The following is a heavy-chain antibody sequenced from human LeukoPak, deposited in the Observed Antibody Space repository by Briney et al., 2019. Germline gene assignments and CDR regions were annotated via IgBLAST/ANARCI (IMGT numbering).Heavy chain of an antibody. J-gene: IGHJ4*02. V-gene: IGHV3-21*04. Sequence: PGGSLRLSCAASGFTFSSYSMNWVRQAPGKGLEWVSSISSSSSYIYYADSVKGRFTISRDNSKNTLYLQMNSLRAEDTAVYYCAKGSDGDPGWAVDYWGQGTLVTVSS. CDR2: ISSSSSYI. D-gene: IGHD4-17*01. CDR1: GFTFSSYS. CDR3: AKGSDGDPGWAVDY.